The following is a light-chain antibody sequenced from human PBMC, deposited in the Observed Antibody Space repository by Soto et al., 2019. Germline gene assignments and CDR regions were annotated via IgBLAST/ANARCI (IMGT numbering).Light chain of an antibody. V-gene: IGKV3-15*01. J-gene: IGKJ1*01. CDR2: GAS. CDR1: QSVSSN. Sequence: EIVMTQSPGTLSVSPGERGTLSCRASQSVSSNLAWYQQKPGQAPRLLIYGASTRATGIPARFSGSGSGTEFTLTISSLQSEDFGVYYCQQYNNWPRTFGQGTKVDIK. CDR3: QQYNNWPRT.